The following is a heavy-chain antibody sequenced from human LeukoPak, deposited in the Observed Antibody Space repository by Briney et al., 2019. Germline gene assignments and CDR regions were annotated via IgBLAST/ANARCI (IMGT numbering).Heavy chain of an antibody. D-gene: IGHD3-16*02. Sequence: SETLSLTCAVYGGSFSGYYWSWIRQPPGKGLEWIGEINHSGSTNYNPSLKSRVTISVDTSKNQFSLKLSSVTAADTAVYYCARDFYDYVWGSYRYTDYWGQGTLVTVSS. CDR2: INHSGST. J-gene: IGHJ4*02. CDR1: GGSFSGYY. V-gene: IGHV4-34*01. CDR3: ARDFYDYVWGSYRYTDY.